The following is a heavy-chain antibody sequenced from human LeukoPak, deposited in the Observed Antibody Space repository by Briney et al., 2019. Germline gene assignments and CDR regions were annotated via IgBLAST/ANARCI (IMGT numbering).Heavy chain of an antibody. J-gene: IGHJ4*02. CDR3: VKDQGECPGSRCYLRFLEY. CDR1: GFNFSIYG. Sequence: PGGSLRLSCAASGFNFSIYGMHWVRQAPGKGLEWVTFVRYDQSATVYADSVQGRFAISRDNSKNTVYLQMNSLRVEDTALYFCVKDQGECPGSRCYLRFLEYWGQRTLVIVSS. D-gene: IGHD3-3*01. V-gene: IGHV3-30*02. CDR2: VRYDQSAT.